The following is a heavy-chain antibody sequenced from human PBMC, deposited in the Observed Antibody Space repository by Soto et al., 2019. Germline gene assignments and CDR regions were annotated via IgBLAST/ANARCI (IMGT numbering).Heavy chain of an antibody. D-gene: IGHD4-17*01. CDR3: AAGDYGGNSDAFDI. J-gene: IGHJ3*02. V-gene: IGHV1-58*01. CDR2: IVVGSGNT. CDR1: GFTFTSSA. Sequence: SVKVSCKASGFTFTSSAVQWVRQARGQRLEWIGWIVVGSGNTNYAQKFQERVTITRDMSTSTAYMELSSLRSEDTAVYYCAAGDYGGNSDAFDIWGQGTMVTV.